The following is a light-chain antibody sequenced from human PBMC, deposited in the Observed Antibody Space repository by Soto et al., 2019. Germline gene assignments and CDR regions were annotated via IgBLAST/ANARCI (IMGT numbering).Light chain of an antibody. CDR3: QQYNSYSRT. CDR1: QSISSW. V-gene: IGKV1-5*01. Sequence: DSQMTQSPSTLSASVGDRVTITCRASQSISSWLAWYQQKPGKAPKLLIYDVSSLESGVPSRFSGSGSGTEFTLTITSLQPDGFATYYCQQYNSYSRTFGQGTKV. J-gene: IGKJ1*01. CDR2: DVS.